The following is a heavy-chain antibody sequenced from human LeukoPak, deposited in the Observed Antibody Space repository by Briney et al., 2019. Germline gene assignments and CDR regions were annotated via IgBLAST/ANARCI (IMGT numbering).Heavy chain of an antibody. J-gene: IGHJ4*02. CDR3: ARVHYYDSSGFDY. CDR2: IKHDGSVQ. CDR1: GFTFSSYW. V-gene: IGHV3-7*01. D-gene: IGHD3-22*01. Sequence: GGSLRLSCAASGFTFSSYWMSWVRQAPGKGLEWVANIKHDGSVQYCVDSVKGRFTISRDNAKNSLYLQMNSLRAEDTAVYYCARVHYYDSSGFDYWGQGTLVTVSS.